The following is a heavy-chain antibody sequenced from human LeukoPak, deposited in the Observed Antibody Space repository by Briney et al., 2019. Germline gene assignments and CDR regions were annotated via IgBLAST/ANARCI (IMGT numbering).Heavy chain of an antibody. CDR2: INPSGGST. V-gene: IGHV1-46*01. Sequence: GASVKVSCKASGYTFTSYYMHWVRQAPGQGLEWMGIINPSGGSTSYAQKFQGRVTMTTDTSTSTAYMELRSLRSDDTAVYYCARDKAKRYSSSSAWFDPWGQGTLVTVSS. CDR3: ARDKAKRYSSSSAWFDP. J-gene: IGHJ5*02. CDR1: GYTFTSYY. D-gene: IGHD6-6*01.